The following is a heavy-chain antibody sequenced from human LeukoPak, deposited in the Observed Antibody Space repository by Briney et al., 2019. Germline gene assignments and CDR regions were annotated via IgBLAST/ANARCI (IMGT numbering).Heavy chain of an antibody. CDR3: ARLKHRDYGGNSDPDY. CDR1: GDSSNNGDYS. V-gene: IGHV4-30-2*03. CDR2: IYYSGST. D-gene: IGHD4-23*01. Sequence: PSQTLSLTCAVSGDSSNNGDYSWTWVRQPPGKGLEWIGSIYYSGSTYYNPSLKSRVTISVDTSKNQFSLKLSSVTAADTAVYYCARLKHRDYGGNSDPDYWGQGTLVTVSS. J-gene: IGHJ4*02.